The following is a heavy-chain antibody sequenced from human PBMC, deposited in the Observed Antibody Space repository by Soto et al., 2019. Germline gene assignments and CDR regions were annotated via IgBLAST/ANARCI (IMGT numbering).Heavy chain of an antibody. D-gene: IGHD3-22*01. CDR3: AKDTYYHDTTGFYILDS. V-gene: IGHV3-23*01. CDR2: IGGSGGVT. J-gene: IGHJ4*02. CDR1: GFTFSSYA. Sequence: PGGSLRLSCAASGFTFSSYAMSWVRQAPGKGLEWVSAIGGSGGVTYYADSVKGRFTISRDNSKNTLYLQMNSLRAEDTAVYYCAKDTYYHDTTGFYILDSWGQATLVTVS.